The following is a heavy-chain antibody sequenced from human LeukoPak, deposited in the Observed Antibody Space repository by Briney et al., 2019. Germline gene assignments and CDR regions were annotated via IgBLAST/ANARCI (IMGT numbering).Heavy chain of an antibody. D-gene: IGHD5-24*01. CDR2: IYYSGST. V-gene: IGHV4-31*03. Sequence: SETLSLTCTVSGGSISSGGYYWSWIRQHPGKGLEWIGYIYYSGSTYYNPSLKSRVTISVDTSKNQFSLKLSSVTAADTAVYHCARDDAGDGYNRLFDYWGQGTLVTVSS. CDR1: GGSISSGGYY. CDR3: ARDDAGDGYNRLFDY. J-gene: IGHJ4*02.